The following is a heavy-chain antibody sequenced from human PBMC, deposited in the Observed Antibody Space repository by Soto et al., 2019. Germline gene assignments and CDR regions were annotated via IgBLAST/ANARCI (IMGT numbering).Heavy chain of an antibody. CDR1: GFTFSSYG. D-gene: IGHD2-15*01. V-gene: IGHV3-30*18. CDR2: ISYDGSNK. CDR3: AKDLAATLSYHYYYGMDV. Sequence: PGGSLRLSCAASGFTFSSYGMHWVRQAPGKGLEWVAVISYDGSNKYYADSVKGRFTISRDNSKNTLYLQMNSLRAEDTAVYYCAKDLAATLSYHYYYGMDVWGQGTTVTVSS. J-gene: IGHJ6*02.